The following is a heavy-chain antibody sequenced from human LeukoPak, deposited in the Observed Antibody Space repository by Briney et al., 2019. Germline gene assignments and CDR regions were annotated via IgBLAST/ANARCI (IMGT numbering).Heavy chain of an antibody. J-gene: IGHJ4*02. CDR1: GLSFSNYW. V-gene: IGHV3-74*01. D-gene: IGHD5-18*01. Sequence: GGSLRLSCAVSGLSFSNYWMHWVRQAPGKGLVWVARTNLHGTTVDYADSVKGRFTISRDNAKNTLFLQMNSLRAEDTAVYYCASGYTYVRLGDHWGQGTLITVSS. CDR2: TNLHGTTV. CDR3: ASGYTYVRLGDH.